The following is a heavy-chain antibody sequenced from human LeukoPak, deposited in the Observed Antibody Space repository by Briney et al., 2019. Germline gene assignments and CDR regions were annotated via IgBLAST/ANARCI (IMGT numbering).Heavy chain of an antibody. CDR3: ARVGDSSSWYRWFDP. J-gene: IGHJ5*02. CDR2: IYYSGST. Sequence: SSETLSLTCTVSGGSIRSHYWSWIRQPPGKGLEWIGYIYYSGSTNYNPSLKSRVTISVDTSKNQFSLKLSSVTAADTAVYYCARVGDSSSWYRWFDPWGQGTLVTVSS. D-gene: IGHD6-13*01. CDR1: GGSIRSHY. V-gene: IGHV4-59*11.